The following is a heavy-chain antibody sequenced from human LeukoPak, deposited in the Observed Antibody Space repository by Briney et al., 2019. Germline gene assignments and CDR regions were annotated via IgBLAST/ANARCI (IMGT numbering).Heavy chain of an antibody. CDR2: IHSIGST. D-gene: IGHD6-19*01. CDR3: ATTSYISGWHWNFDY. J-gene: IGHJ4*02. V-gene: IGHV4-39*01. CDR1: GGSISSSSYY. Sequence: PSETLSLTCTVSGGSISSSSYYWGWIRQPPGKGLEWLWSIHSIGSTYYNPSLKSRLTMSVDTSKNQFSLKLSSVTAADTAVYYCATTSYISGWHWNFDYWGQGTLVTVSS.